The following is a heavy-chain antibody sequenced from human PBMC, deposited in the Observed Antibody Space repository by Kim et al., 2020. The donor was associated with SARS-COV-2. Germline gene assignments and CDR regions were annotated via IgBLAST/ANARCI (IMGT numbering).Heavy chain of an antibody. CDR2: INHSGST. CDR1: GGSFSGYY. J-gene: IGHJ4*02. V-gene: IGHV4-34*01. D-gene: IGHD3-22*01. Sequence: SETLSLTCAVYGGSFSGYYWSWIRQPPGKGLEWIGEINHSGSTNYNPSLKSRVTISVDTSKNQFSLKLSSVTAADTAVYYCARGKDSSGHDYWGQGTLVTVSS. CDR3: ARGKDSSGHDY.